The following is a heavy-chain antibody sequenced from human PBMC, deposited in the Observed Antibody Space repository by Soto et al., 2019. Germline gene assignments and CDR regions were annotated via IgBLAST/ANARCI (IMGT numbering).Heavy chain of an antibody. V-gene: IGHV4-59*01. J-gene: IGHJ4*02. D-gene: IGHD3-10*01. CDR2: IYYSRST. CDR3: ARTIWFGQPPHFDC. CDR1: GGSISSYY. Sequence: SETLSLTCTVSGGSISSYYWSWIRQPPGKGLEWIGYIYYSRSTNYNPSLKSRVTISVDTSKNQFSLKLSSVTAADTAVYYCARTIWFGQPPHFDCWGQGTLVTVSS.